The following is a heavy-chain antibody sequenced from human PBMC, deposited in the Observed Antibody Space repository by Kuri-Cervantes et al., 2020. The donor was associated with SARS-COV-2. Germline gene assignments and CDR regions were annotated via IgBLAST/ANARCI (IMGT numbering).Heavy chain of an antibody. V-gene: IGHV3-48*02. J-gene: IGHJ3*01. D-gene: IGHD5-12*01. CDR2: INSRNTTV. CDR1: RFAFDTYS. Sequence: GGSLRLSCAASRFAFDTYSMNWVRQAPGKGLEWVSYINSRNTTVYYADSVKGRFTISRDNAKNSLYLQMNSLRDDDTAVYICARDIYSGWSGLWGFDLWGQGTMVTVSS. CDR3: ARDIYSGWSGLWGFDL.